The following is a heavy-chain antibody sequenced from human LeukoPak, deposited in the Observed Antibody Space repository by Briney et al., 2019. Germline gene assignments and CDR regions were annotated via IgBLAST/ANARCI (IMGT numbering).Heavy chain of an antibody. V-gene: IGHV1-18*01. J-gene: IGHJ5*02. CDR3: ARGPPTYDILTGYGPGNWFDP. CDR1: GYTFTSYG. CDR2: ISAYNGNT. D-gene: IGHD3-9*01. Sequence: ASVKVSCKASGYTFTSYGISWVRPAPGQGREWMGWISAYNGNTNYAQKLQGRVTMTTDTSTSTAYMELRSLRSDDTAVYYCARGPPTYDILTGYGPGNWFDPWGQGTLVTVSS.